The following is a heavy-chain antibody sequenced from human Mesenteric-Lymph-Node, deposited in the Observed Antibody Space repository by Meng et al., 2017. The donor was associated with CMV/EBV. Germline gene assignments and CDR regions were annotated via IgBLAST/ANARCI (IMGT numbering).Heavy chain of an antibody. Sequence: GSLRLSCSVSGGSISSHYWSWIRQPPGKGLEWIGLTYYSRITNYKPSLKSRVTMSVDTSKNQLSLKLSSVTAADTAVYYCARADFWSGYFLAWGQGTLVTVSS. J-gene: IGHJ5*02. D-gene: IGHD3-3*01. CDR2: TYYSRIT. V-gene: IGHV4-59*11. CDR3: ARADFWSGYFLA. CDR1: GGSISSHY.